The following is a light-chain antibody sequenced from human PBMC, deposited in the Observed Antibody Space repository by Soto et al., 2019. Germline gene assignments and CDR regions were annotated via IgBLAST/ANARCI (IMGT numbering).Light chain of an antibody. J-gene: IGKJ4*01. CDR3: QQRSDWPLT. Sequence: EIVLTQSPAILSLSPGERATLSCRASQSVSTYLAWYQQKPGQAPRLLMYDASNRATGIPARFSGSGSGTDFTLTISSLEPEDFAVYYCQQRSDWPLTFGGGTKVEIK. V-gene: IGKV3-11*01. CDR1: QSVSTY. CDR2: DAS.